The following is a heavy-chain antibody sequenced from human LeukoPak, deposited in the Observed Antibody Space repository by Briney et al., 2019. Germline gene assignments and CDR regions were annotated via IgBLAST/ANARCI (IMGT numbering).Heavy chain of an antibody. CDR3: ARRVYYDSSGYYYLNYFDY. J-gene: IGHJ4*02. CDR2: IYYSGST. D-gene: IGHD3-22*01. Sequence: SETLSLTCTVSGGSISSSSYYWGWIRRPPGKGLEWIGSIYYSGSTYYNPSLKSRVTISVDTSKNQFSLKLSSVTAADTAVYYCARRVYYDSSGYYYLNYFDYWGQGTLVTVSS. CDR1: GGSISSSSYY. V-gene: IGHV4-39*01.